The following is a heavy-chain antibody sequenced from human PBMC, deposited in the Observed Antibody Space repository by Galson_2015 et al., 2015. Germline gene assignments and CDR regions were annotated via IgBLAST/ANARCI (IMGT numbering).Heavy chain of an antibody. V-gene: IGHV1-8*01. CDR3: ARGTAERDAFDI. CDR1: GYTFPSYD. CDR2: MNPNSGNT. Sequence: SVKVSCKASGYTFPSYDINWVRQATGQGLEWMGWMNPNSGNTDYAQKFQGRVTMTRNTSISTAYMELSSLRSEDTAVYYCARGTAERDAFDIWGQGTMVTVSS. J-gene: IGHJ3*02.